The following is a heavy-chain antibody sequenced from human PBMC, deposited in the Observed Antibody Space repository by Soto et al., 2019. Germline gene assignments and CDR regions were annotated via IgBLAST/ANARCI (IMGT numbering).Heavy chain of an antibody. J-gene: IGHJ3*02. CDR2: IKHSGSS. V-gene: IGHV4-34*01. D-gene: IGHD6-19*01. CDR1: PGSFSHYY. CDR3: ARGGSSAWQVDLDM. Sequence: SETLSLTCAVVPGSFSHYYWNWIRQSPGKGLEWIGKIKHSGSSNYNPSLRSRVSISLDMSKNQFSLSLSSVTAADTAVYYCARGGSSAWQVDLDMWGQGTMVTVSS.